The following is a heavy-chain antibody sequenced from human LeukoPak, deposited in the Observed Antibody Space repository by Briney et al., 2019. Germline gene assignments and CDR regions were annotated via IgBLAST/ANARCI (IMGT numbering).Heavy chain of an antibody. Sequence: ASVKVSCKASGYTFTSYDINWVRQATGQGLEWMGWMNPNSGNTGYAQKFQGRVTMTRNTSISTAYMGLSSLRSEDTAVYYCARGVDIVATLYFDYWGQGTLVTVSS. CDR3: ARGVDIVATLYFDY. CDR2: MNPNSGNT. CDR1: GYTFTSYD. V-gene: IGHV1-8*01. J-gene: IGHJ4*02. D-gene: IGHD5-12*01.